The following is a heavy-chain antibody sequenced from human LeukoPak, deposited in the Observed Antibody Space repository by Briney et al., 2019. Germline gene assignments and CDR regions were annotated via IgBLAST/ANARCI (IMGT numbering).Heavy chain of an antibody. CDR2: ISGSGGST. D-gene: IGHD3-3*01. Sequence: PGGSLRLSCAASGFTFSSYAMSWVRQAPGKGLEWVSAISGSGGSTYYADSVKGRFTISGDNSKNTLYLQMNSLRAEDTAVYYCAKVPGCDFWSGYYNYFDYWGQGTLVTVSS. CDR3: AKVPGCDFWSGYYNYFDY. J-gene: IGHJ4*02. V-gene: IGHV3-23*01. CDR1: GFTFSSYA.